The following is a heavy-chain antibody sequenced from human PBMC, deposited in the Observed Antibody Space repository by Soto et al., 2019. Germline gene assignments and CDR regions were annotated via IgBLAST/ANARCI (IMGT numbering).Heavy chain of an antibody. CDR1: GFSLRTTGVG. D-gene: IGHD3-16*01. V-gene: IGHV2-5*01. Sequence: QITLKESGPTLVEPTQTLTLTCTYSGFSLRTTGVGVGWIRQPPGKGLEWLGIIYWNDDKRYSPSLKNRFTLTRDIPKSQVVPTITKMDPVDPATNFRAHTWGLPFDYWGQGTLVIVSS. CDR2: IYWNDDK. CDR3: AHTWGLPFDY. J-gene: IGHJ4*02.